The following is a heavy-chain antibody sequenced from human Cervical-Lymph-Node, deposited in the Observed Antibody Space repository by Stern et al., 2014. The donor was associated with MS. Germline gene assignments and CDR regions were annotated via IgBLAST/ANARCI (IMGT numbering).Heavy chain of an antibody. J-gene: IGHJ6*02. CDR2: FDPEDGKT. CDR3: ATDRDDFRSGYSAPTKGYGLDV. Sequence: VQLVQSGAEVKKPGASVKVSCKVSGYTLTELSMHWVRQAPGKGLEWMGGFDPEDGKTTYAQKFQGRVTMTEDTSTDTAYMELSSLRSEDTAVYYCATDRDDFRSGYSAPTKGYGLDVWGQGTTVTVTS. CDR1: GYTLTELS. V-gene: IGHV1-24*01. D-gene: IGHD3-3*01.